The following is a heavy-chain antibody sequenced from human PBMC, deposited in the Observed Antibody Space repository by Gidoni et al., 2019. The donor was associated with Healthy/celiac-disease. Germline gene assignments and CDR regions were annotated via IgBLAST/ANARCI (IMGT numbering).Heavy chain of an antibody. V-gene: IGHV4-31*03. D-gene: IGHD3-22*01. CDR3: ARVMGGDSSGGLTFDY. Sequence: QVQLQESGPGLVKPSQTLSLTCTVSGGSISSGGYYWSWIRQHPGKGLEWIGYIYSSGSTYYNPSLKRRVTISVDTSKNQFSLKLSSVTAADTAVYYCARVMGGDSSGGLTFDYWGQGTLVTVSS. J-gene: IGHJ4*02. CDR2: IYSSGST. CDR1: GGSISSGGYY.